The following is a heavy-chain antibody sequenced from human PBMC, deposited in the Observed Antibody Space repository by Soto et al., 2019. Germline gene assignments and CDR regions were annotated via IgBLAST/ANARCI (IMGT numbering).Heavy chain of an antibody. D-gene: IGHD2-21*02. J-gene: IGHJ4*02. V-gene: IGHV3-23*01. CDR2: ISGGGDAT. CDR1: GFTFGNYA. Sequence: EVQLLESGGGLVQPGGSLRLSCAASGFTFGNYAFSWVRQAPGKGLEWVSVISGGGDATYYPDSVKGRFTTSRDNSKNKVYLQMNSLRAEDTAVYYCAKKSLGSITVTALESFDYWAQGTLVTGST. CDR3: AKKSLGSITVTALESFDY.